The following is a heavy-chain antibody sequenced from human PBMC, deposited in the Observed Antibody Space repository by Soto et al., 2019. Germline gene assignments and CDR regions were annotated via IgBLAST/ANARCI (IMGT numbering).Heavy chain of an antibody. J-gene: IGHJ4*02. CDR1: GYTFTSYD. D-gene: IGHD1-26*01. CDR2: MNPNSGNT. Sequence: GASVKVSCKASGYTFTSYDINCVRQATGQGLEWMGWMNPNSGNTGYAQKFQGRVTMTRNTSISTAYMELSSLRSEDTAVYYCARLMRRVGSWDFDYWGQGTLVTVSS. CDR3: ARLMRRVGSWDFDY. V-gene: IGHV1-8*01.